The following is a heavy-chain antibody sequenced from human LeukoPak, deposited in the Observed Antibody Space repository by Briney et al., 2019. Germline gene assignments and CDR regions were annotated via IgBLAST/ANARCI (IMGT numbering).Heavy chain of an antibody. V-gene: IGHV3-48*03. CDR2: ISSSGSTI. J-gene: IGHJ4*02. D-gene: IGHD4-23*01. CDR3: ARDYGGSSPFDY. CDR1: GLTFSSYE. Sequence: GGSLRLSCAASGLTFSSYEMHWVRQAPGKGLEWVSYISSSGSTIYYADSVKGRFTISRDNAKNSLYLQMNSLRAEDTAVYYCARDYGGSSPFDYWGQRTLVTVSS.